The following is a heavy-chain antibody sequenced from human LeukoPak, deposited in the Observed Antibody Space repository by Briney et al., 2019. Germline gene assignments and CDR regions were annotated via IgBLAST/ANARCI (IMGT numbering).Heavy chain of an antibody. V-gene: IGHV4-59*08. CDR3: ARRRYCSSTSCYGHDAFDI. J-gene: IGHJ3*02. CDR2: IYYSGST. CDR1: GGSISSYY. Sequence: SETLSLTCTVSGGSISSYYWSWLRQPPGKGLDWIGSIYYSGSTNYNPSLKSRVTISVDTSKNQFSLKLSSVTAADTAVYYCARRRYCSSTSCYGHDAFDIWGQGTMVTVSS. D-gene: IGHD2-2*01.